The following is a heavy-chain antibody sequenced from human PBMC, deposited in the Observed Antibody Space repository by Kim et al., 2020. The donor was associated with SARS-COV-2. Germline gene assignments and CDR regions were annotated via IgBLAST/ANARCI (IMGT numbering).Heavy chain of an antibody. CDR3: ASVGPGYCSSTSCYPRIFYYYGMDV. J-gene: IGHJ6*02. CDR1: GFTFSDYY. Sequence: GGSLRLSCAASGFTFSDYYMSWIRQAPGKGLEWVSYISSSGSTIYYADSVKGRFTISRDNAKNSLYLQMNSLRAEDTAVYYCASVGPGYCSSTSCYPRIFYYYGMDVWGQGTTVTVSS. V-gene: IGHV3-11*01. D-gene: IGHD2-2*01. CDR2: ISSSGSTI.